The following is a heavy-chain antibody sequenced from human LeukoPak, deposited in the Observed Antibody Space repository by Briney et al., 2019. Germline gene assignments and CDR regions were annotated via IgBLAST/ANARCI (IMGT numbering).Heavy chain of an antibody. CDR3: ANNFDY. J-gene: IGHJ4*02. Sequence: PGRSLRLSCTASGFTFSNYGMHWVRQAPGKGLEWVALIYYDGSNKYYADSVKGRFTISRDNSRNTLFLQMNSLRAEDTAVYYCANNFDYWGQGTLVTVPS. CDR1: GFTFSNYG. V-gene: IGHV3-33*06. CDR2: IYYDGSNK.